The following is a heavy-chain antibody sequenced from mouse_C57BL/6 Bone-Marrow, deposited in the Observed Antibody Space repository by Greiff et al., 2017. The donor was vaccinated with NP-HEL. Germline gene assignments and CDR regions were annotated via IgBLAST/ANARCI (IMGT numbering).Heavy chain of an antibody. Sequence: VKVVESGPGLVAPSQSLSITCTVSGFSLTSYGVDWVRQSPGKGLEWLGVIWGVGSTNYNSALKSRLSISKDNSKSQVFLKMNSLQTDDTAMYYCASLRPWFAYWGQGTLVTVSA. D-gene: IGHD1-2*01. J-gene: IGHJ3*01. CDR3: ASLRPWFAY. CDR2: IWGVGST. CDR1: GFSLTSYG. V-gene: IGHV2-6*01.